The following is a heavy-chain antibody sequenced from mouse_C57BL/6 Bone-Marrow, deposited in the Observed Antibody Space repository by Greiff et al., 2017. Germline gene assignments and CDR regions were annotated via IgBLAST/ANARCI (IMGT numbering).Heavy chain of an antibody. Sequence: VQLQQSGAELARPGASVKLSCKASGYTFTSYGISWVKQRTGQGLEWIGEIYPRSGNTYYNEKFKGKATLTADKSSSTAYMEFRSLTSEDSAVYFCARGNYYAMDYWGQGTSVTVSS. CDR3: ARGNYYAMDY. J-gene: IGHJ4*01. CDR2: IYPRSGNT. V-gene: IGHV1-81*01. D-gene: IGHD2-1*01. CDR1: GYTFTSYG.